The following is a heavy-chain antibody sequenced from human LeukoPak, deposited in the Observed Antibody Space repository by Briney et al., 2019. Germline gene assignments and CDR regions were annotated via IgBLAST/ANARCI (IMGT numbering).Heavy chain of an antibody. CDR3: ARDYYGHYYFDY. CDR1: GYTFTDYY. CDR2: ISAYNGNT. D-gene: IGHD3-10*01. Sequence: GASVKVSCEASGYTFTDYYTHWVRQAPGQGLEWMGWISAYNGNTNYAQKLQGRVTMTTDTSTSTAYMELRSLRSDDTAVYYCARDYYGHYYFDYWGQGTLVTVSS. V-gene: IGHV1-18*04. J-gene: IGHJ4*02.